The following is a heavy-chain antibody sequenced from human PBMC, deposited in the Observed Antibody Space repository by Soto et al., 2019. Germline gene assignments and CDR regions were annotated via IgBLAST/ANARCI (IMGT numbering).Heavy chain of an antibody. D-gene: IGHD2-15*01. CDR3: ASALGYCSGVSCLFFDY. Sequence: PGGSVRLSCAASGFTFSSYWMSWVRQAPGKGLEWVANIKQDGSEKYYVDSVKGRFTISRDNAKNSLYLQMNSLRAEDTAVYYCASALGYCSGVSCLFFDYSAPGPPGTVSS. J-gene: IGHJ4*02. CDR2: IKQDGSEK. CDR1: GFTFSSYW. V-gene: IGHV3-7*01.